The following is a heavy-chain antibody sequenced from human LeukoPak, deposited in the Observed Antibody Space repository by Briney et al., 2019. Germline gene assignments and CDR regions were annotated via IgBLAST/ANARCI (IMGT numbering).Heavy chain of an antibody. J-gene: IGHJ5*02. Sequence: PGGSLRLSCAASGFTFSTYAMTWVRQAPGKGLEWVSGISGSGGSTNYADSVKGRFTISRDNSKNTLYLQMNSLRAEDTAVYYCAKDLVYYDFWSGLNWFDPWGQGTLVTVSS. D-gene: IGHD3-3*01. CDR1: GFTFSTYA. CDR3: AKDLVYYDFWSGLNWFDP. CDR2: ISGSGGST. V-gene: IGHV3-23*01.